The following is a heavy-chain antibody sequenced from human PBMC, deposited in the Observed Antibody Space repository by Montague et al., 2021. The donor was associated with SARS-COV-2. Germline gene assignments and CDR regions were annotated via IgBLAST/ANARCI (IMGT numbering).Heavy chain of an antibody. J-gene: IGHJ4*02. CDR1: GASISSYY. CDR2: IFYTGST. D-gene: IGHD2-15*01. CDR3: ARAQNICFIANCVNYFDL. V-gene: IGHV4-59*01. Sequence: SETLSLTCNVSGASISSYYWSWIRQSPGKGLQWIGYIFYTGSTKFNPSLKSRVSMSLDTSKNHFSLRLSAVTAADTARYYCARAQNICFIANCVNYFDLWGLGALVTVSS.